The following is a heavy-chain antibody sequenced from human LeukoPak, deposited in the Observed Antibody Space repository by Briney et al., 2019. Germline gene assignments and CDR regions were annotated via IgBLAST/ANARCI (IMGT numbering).Heavy chain of an antibody. Sequence: SETLSLTCTVSGGSISSYYWSWIRQPAGKGLEWIGRIYTSGSTNYNPSLKSRVTMSVDTSKNQFSLKLSSVTAADTAVYYCARDRGTYYYGSGSPRRGDNWFDPWGQGTLVTVSS. CDR2: IYTSGST. CDR1: GGSISSYY. D-gene: IGHD3-10*01. CDR3: ARDRGTYYYGSGSPRRGDNWFDP. V-gene: IGHV4-4*07. J-gene: IGHJ5*02.